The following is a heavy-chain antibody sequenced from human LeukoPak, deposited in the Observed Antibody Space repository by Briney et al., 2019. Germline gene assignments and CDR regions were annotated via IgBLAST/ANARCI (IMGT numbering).Heavy chain of an antibody. CDR1: GFTFSENY. V-gene: IGHV3-11*01. CDR2: ISNSGSQI. J-gene: IGHJ4*02. CDR3: ASGYDYVWGSFHYKGYFDY. Sequence: GGSLRLSCAPSGFTFSENYMSWIRPAPGKGLEWVSYISNSGSQINYGDSVKGRFTISRDNAKSSVYLQMNSLRAEDTAVYYCASGYDYVWGSFHYKGYFDYWGQGILVTVSS. D-gene: IGHD3-16*02.